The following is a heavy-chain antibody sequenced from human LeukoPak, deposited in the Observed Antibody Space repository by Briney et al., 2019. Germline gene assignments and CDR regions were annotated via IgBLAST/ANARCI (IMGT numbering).Heavy chain of an antibody. Sequence: GGSLRLSCAPSGFTFSSYAMSWVRQAPGKGLEWVSAISGSGGSTYYADSVKGRLTISRDNSKNTLYLQMNSLRAEDTAVYYCAKDVWAKSTVVTVDYWGQGTLVTVSS. CDR2: ISGSGGST. CDR3: AKDVWAKSTVVTVDY. J-gene: IGHJ4*02. V-gene: IGHV3-23*01. D-gene: IGHD4-23*01. CDR1: GFTFSSYA.